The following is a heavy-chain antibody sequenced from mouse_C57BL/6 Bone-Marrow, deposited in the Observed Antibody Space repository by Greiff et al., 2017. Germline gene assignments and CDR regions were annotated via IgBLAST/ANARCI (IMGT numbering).Heavy chain of an antibody. Sequence: QVQLQQPGPGLVKPAASVKMSCKVSGYSFTSYWLTWVKQRPGQGLEWIGHIYTGSGSTNYNEKFKRKATLTVDTSSSTAYMQLSSLTSEASAVYSCARPCSSNYWYFDVWGTGTTVTVSS. J-gene: IGHJ1*03. V-gene: IGHV1-55*01. D-gene: IGHD2-5*01. CDR1: GYSFTSYW. CDR2: IYTGSGST. CDR3: ARPCSSNYWYFDV.